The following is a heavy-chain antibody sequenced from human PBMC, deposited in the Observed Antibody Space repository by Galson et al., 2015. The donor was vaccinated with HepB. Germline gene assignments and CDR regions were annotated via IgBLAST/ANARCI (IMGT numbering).Heavy chain of an antibody. CDR3: SAGVGATGGAFDI. CDR2: IVVGSGNT. V-gene: IGHV1-58*01. Sequence: SVKVSCKASGFTFTSSAVQWVRRARGQRLEWIGWIVVGSGNTNYAQKFQERVTITRDMSTSTAYMELSSLRSEDTAVYYCSAGVGATGGAFDIWGQGTMVTVSS. CDR1: GFTFTSSA. D-gene: IGHD1-26*01. J-gene: IGHJ3*02.